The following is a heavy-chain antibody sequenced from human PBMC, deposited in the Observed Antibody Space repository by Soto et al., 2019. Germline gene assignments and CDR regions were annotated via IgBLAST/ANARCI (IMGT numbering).Heavy chain of an antibody. Sequence: ETLSLSCSGSGFTVSSFGMHWVRQAPGKGLEHVSTLSSNGIGTYYADSVKGRFTFSRDTSKNTLCLQMSSLRTEDTAVYYCVKDMGQAAVGIRYPYGLDVWGLGTTVTVSS. J-gene: IGHJ6*02. CDR3: VKDMGQAAVGIRYPYGLDV. CDR1: GFTVSSFG. D-gene: IGHD6-13*01. V-gene: IGHV3-64D*06. CDR2: LSSNGIGT.